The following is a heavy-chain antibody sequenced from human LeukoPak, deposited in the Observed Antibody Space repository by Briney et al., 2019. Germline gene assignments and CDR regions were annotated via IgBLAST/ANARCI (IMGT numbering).Heavy chain of an antibody. CDR2: IYSGGST. Sequence: GGSLRLSCAASGFTVSSYYMSWVRQAPGKGLEWVSVIYSGGSTYYADSVKGRFTISRDNSKNTLYLQMNSLRAEDTAVYYCARGVAVAGTGDYWGQGTLVTVSS. CDR1: GFTVSSYY. V-gene: IGHV3-66*01. D-gene: IGHD6-19*01. J-gene: IGHJ4*02. CDR3: ARGVAVAGTGDY.